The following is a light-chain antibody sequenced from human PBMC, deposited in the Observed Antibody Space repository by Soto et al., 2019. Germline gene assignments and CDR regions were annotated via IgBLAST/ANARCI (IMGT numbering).Light chain of an antibody. J-gene: IGLJ3*02. Sequence: QSALPKPASVSGSPGQSVSISCTGSTSDVGAYNYVAWYQHKPGKAPRLLIYEVDHRPSGISPRFSGSKSGNTASLTISGLQTDDEADYYCSSYTVINTAVFGGGTKLTVL. V-gene: IGLV2-14*01. CDR2: EVD. CDR3: SSYTVINTAV. CDR1: TSDVGAYNY.